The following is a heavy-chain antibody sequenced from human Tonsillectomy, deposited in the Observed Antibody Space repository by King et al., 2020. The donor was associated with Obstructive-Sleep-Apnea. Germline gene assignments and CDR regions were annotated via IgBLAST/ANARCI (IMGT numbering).Heavy chain of an antibody. CDR1: GFTFSSYW. Sequence: VQLVESGGGLVQPGGSLRLSFAASGFTFSSYWMSWVRQAPGKGLDWVANIKEDGSEKYYVDSVKGRFTISRDNAKNSLYLQMNSLRADDTAVYYCARAVASNWFDPWGQGTLVTVSS. CDR3: ARAVASNWFDP. CDR2: IKEDGSEK. V-gene: IGHV3-7*01. J-gene: IGHJ5*02.